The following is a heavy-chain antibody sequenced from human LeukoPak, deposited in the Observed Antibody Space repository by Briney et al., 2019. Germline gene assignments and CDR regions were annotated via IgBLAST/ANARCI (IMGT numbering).Heavy chain of an antibody. J-gene: IGHJ5*02. Sequence: SETLSLTCTVSGGSISRYYWSWIRQPPGKGLEWIGYIYYSGSTNYNPSLKSRVTISVDRSKNQFYLELTSVTAADTAVYYCARKTEKYDGSGYYYWFDPWGQGTLVTVSS. D-gene: IGHD3-22*01. CDR3: ARKTEKYDGSGYYYWFDP. CDR2: IYYSGST. CDR1: GGSISRYY. V-gene: IGHV4-59*08.